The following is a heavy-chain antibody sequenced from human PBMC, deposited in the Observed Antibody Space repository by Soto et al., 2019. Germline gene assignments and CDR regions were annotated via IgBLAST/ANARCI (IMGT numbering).Heavy chain of an antibody. CDR3: ARDRRITGIVAEIAP. Sequence: PGGSLRLSCAASGFSFSDHAMHWVRRAPGKGLEWVALVAHDVFSKYYAGSVKGRFTISSDKSTNTLFLQMDSLDTEDTGVYYCARDRRITGIVAEIAPWGRGTLVTVSS. D-gene: IGHD1-20*01. V-gene: IGHV3-30-3*01. CDR2: VAHDVFSK. J-gene: IGHJ5*02. CDR1: GFSFSDHA.